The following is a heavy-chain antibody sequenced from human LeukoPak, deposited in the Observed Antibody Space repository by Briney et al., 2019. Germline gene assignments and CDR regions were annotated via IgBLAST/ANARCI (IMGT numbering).Heavy chain of an antibody. CDR2: IAYTGST. D-gene: IGHD1-7*01. Sequence: PSETLSLTCTVSGGSVSGGSISSYYWSWIRQPPGKGLEWIGFIAYTGSTNYNPSLKSRVTISVDTSKNQFSLKLSSVTAADTAVYYCAREWSITGTTWWFDPWGQGTLVTVSS. J-gene: IGHJ5*02. V-gene: IGHV4-61*01. CDR3: AREWSITGTTWWFDP. CDR1: GGSVSGGSISSYY.